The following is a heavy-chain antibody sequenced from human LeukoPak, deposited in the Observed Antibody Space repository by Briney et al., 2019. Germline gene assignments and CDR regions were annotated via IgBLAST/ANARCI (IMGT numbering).Heavy chain of an antibody. Sequence: SETLSLTCAVSGYSIRTTNWWGWIRQPPGKGLEWRGYIYYSGGTYYNPSLKSRVIMSVDTSKNQFSLDLSFVTAADTAVYYCARSPYRVDDAPVRDYGDYRDWYFDLWGRGTLVTVSA. CDR1: GYSIRTTNW. CDR3: ARSPYRVDDAPVRDYGDYRDWYFDL. V-gene: IGHV4-28*01. J-gene: IGHJ2*01. CDR2: IYYSGGT. D-gene: IGHD4-17*01.